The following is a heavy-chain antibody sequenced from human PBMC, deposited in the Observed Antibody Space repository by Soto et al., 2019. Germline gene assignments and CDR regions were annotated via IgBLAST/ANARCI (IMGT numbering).Heavy chain of an antibody. CDR3: ARVGSITMVRGVLCGGV. CDR2: IIPIFGTA. CDR1: GGTFSSYA. D-gene: IGHD3-10*01. V-gene: IGHV1-69*12. Sequence: QVQLVQSGAEVKKPGSSVKVSCKASGGTFSSYAISWVRQAPGQGLEWMGGIIPIFGTANYAQTFQGRVTITADEYTSTAYMELSSMRSEDTAVYYCARVGSITMVRGVLCGGVWGQGTTVTVSS. J-gene: IGHJ6*02.